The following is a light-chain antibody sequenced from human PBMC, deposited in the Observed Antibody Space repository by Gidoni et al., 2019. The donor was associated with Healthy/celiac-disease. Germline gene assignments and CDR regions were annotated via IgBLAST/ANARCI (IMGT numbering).Light chain of an antibody. V-gene: IGLV2-14*01. Sequence: QSALTQPASVSGSPGQSITISCTGTSSDVGGYNDVSWYQQHPDKAPKLMIYDVSNRPSGVSNRFSGSKSGNTASLTISGLQAEDEADYYCSSYTSSSTRVFGTGTKVTVL. J-gene: IGLJ1*01. CDR2: DVS. CDR1: SSDVGGYND. CDR3: SSYTSSSTRV.